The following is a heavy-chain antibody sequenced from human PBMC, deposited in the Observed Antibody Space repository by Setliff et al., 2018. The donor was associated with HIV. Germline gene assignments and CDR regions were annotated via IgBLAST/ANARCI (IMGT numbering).Heavy chain of an antibody. CDR3: ARDPLVGAPDYFDY. V-gene: IGHV3-48*03. J-gene: IGHJ4*02. CDR2: ISISGFTI. CDR1: GFIFKNYD. Sequence: GGSLRLSCAASGFIFKNYDMNWVRRAPGKGLEWVSFISISGFTIHYGDSVKGRFTVSRDNTRNSLSLQLNSLKAEDTAIYYCARDPLVGAPDYFDYWGQGTLVTVSS. D-gene: IGHD1-26*01.